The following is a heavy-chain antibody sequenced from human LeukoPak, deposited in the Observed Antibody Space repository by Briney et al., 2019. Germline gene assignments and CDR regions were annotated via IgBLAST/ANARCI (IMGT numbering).Heavy chain of an antibody. V-gene: IGHV1-69*13. CDR3: ARDQGDGYSYGPRNDY. J-gene: IGHJ4*02. Sequence: SVKVSFKAFGGTFSTSSISWVRQAPGQGLEGMGGINPIFGTGNYAQKFQGRVTITADVSTRTAFMDLSSLRSEDTAVYYCARDQGDGYSYGPRNDYWGQGTLVTGSS. CDR2: INPIFGTG. D-gene: IGHD5-18*01. CDR1: GGTFSTSS.